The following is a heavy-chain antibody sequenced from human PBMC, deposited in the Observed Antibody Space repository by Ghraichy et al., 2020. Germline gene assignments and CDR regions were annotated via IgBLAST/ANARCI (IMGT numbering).Heavy chain of an antibody. D-gene: IGHD3-10*01. J-gene: IGHJ3*02. CDR3: SSATMVQGALNAFDI. V-gene: IGHV1-18*01. CDR2: ISAYNGNT. CDR1: GYTFTSYG. Sequence: ASVKVSCKASGYTFTSYGISWVRQAPGQGLEWMGWISAYNGNTNYPHKLQGRVTMTTDTSTSTAYMELRSLRSDDTAVYYCSSATMVQGALNAFDIWGQGTMVTVSS.